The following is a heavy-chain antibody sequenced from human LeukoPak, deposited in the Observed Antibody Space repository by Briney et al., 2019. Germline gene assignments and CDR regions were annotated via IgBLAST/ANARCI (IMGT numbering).Heavy chain of an antibody. D-gene: IGHD3-3*01. CDR1: GGSISSGGYY. CDR2: IYYSGST. Sequence: SETLSLTCTVSGGSISSGGYYWSWIRQHPGKGLEWIGYIYYSGSTYYNPSLKSRVTISVDTSKNQFSLKLSSVTAADTAVYYCARERWSGYYTRHYYYYGMDVWGQGTTVIVSS. J-gene: IGHJ6*02. CDR3: ARERWSGYYTRHYYYYGMDV. V-gene: IGHV4-31*03.